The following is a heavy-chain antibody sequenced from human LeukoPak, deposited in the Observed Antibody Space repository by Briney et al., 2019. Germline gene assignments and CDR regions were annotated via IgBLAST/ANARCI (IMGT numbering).Heavy chain of an antibody. V-gene: IGHV4-4*02. J-gene: IGHJ4*02. CDR1: DGSISSSKW. D-gene: IGHD3-22*01. CDR2: IYHSGST. CDR3: ARGDSSGYPDY. Sequence: PSGTLSLTCTVSDGSISSSKWWSWVRQPPGKGLEWIGEIYHSGSTNYNPSVKSRLTISVDKSKNQFSLKLSSVTAADTAVYYCARGDSSGYPDYWGQGTLVTVSS.